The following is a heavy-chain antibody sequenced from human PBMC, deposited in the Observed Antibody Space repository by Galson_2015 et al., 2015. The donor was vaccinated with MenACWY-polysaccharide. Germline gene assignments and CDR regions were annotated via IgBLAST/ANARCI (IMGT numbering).Heavy chain of an antibody. CDR2: ISLDGTTK. J-gene: IGHJ4*02. D-gene: IGHD2-21*01. V-gene: IGHV3-7*01. CDR1: GFTFSKNW. CDR3: VRGGADCEPDCH. Sequence: SLRLSCAASGFTFSKNWMTWVRQAPGKGLEWVANISLDGTTKYYVGSVRGRFTISRDNADNLLFLQLNSLRAEDTALYYCVRGGADCEPDCHWGQGTLVTVSS.